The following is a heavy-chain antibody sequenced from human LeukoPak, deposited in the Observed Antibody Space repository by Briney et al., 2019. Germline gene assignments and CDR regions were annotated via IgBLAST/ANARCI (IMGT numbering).Heavy chain of an antibody. J-gene: IGHJ3*02. CDR1: GGSISNYY. V-gene: IGHV4-4*07. Sequence: PETLSLTCTVSGGSISNYYWSWIRQPAGKGLEWIGRIYPRGSTTYSSSLKSRVTMSADTSKNHFSLNLTSPTAADTAVYYCARGRYCTATTCDAGGDAFDIWGQGTMVTVSS. CDR3: ARGRYCTATTCDAGGDAFDI. D-gene: IGHD2-2*01. CDR2: IYPRGST.